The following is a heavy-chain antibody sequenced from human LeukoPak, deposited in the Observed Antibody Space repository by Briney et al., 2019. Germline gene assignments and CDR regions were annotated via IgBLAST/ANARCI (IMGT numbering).Heavy chain of an antibody. J-gene: IGHJ6*03. V-gene: IGHV4-34*01. CDR3: ASVGYSYGYGYYYYYMDV. CDR2: NHSGST. Sequence: SETLSLTCAVYGESFSAYYFNHSGSTNYNPSLKSRVTISVDTSKKQFSLRLSSVTAADTAVYYCASVGYSYGYGYYYYYMDVWGKGTTVTVSS. CDR1: GESFSAYY. D-gene: IGHD5-18*01.